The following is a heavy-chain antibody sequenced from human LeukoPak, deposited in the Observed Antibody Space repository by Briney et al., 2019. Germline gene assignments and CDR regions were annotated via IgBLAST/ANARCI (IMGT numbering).Heavy chain of an antibody. Sequence: SQTLSLTCTVSGGSISSGSYYWSWIRQPAGKGLEWIGRIYTSGSTNYNPSLKSRATISVDTSKNQFSLKLSSVTAADTAVYYCARSHYDSSGYLGYWGQGTLVTVSS. J-gene: IGHJ4*02. CDR2: IYTSGST. CDR1: GGSISSGSYY. V-gene: IGHV4-61*02. CDR3: ARSHYDSSGYLGY. D-gene: IGHD3-22*01.